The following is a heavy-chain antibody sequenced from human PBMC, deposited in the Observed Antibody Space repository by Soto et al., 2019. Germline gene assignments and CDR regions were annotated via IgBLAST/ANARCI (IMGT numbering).Heavy chain of an antibody. CDR1: GYMFSNYS. CDR3: ARGAPL. V-gene: IGHV3-48*01. CDR2: ISSTGTIT. Sequence: GGSLRLSCVASGYMFSNYSMNWVRQAPGKGLEWVSKISSTGTITYYADSVKGRFTISRDNARNSVYLQMNSLRVDDTAIYYCARGAPLWGEGTLVTVSS. J-gene: IGHJ4*02.